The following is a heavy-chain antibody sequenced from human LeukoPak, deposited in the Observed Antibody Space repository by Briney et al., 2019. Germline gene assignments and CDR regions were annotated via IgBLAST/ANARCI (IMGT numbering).Heavy chain of an antibody. V-gene: IGHV4-34*01. J-gene: IGHJ5*02. CDR2: INHSGST. Sequence: PSETLSLTCAVYGGSFSGYYWSWIRQPPGKGLEWIGEINHSGSTNYNPSLKSRVTISVDTSKNQLSLKLSPVTAADTAVYYCARAVTSSSSWYKWVNWFDPWGQGTLVTVSS. D-gene: IGHD6-13*01. CDR1: GGSFSGYY. CDR3: ARAVTSSSSWYKWVNWFDP.